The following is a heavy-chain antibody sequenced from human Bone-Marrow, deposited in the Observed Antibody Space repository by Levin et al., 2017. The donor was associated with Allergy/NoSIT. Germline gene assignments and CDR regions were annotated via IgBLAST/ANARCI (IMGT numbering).Heavy chain of an antibody. CDR1: GYTFSTYW. CDR3: ARHLNPAINEKKYHYKMDV. V-gene: IGHV5-51*01. J-gene: IGHJ6*02. CDR2: IYPADSDT. Sequence: GESLKISCRSFGYTFSTYWIGWVRHMPGKGLEWIGIIYPADSDTTYNPSFQGQVAISVDESTSTASLEWSRLKASDTATYYCARHLNPAINEKKYHYKMDVWGQGTTVTVSS. D-gene: IGHD2-2*01.